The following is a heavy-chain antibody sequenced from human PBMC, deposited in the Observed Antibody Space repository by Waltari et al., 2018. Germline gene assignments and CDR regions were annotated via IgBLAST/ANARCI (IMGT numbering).Heavy chain of an antibody. CDR1: GDTFSNFA. CDR2: IIPSFNTS. CDR3: ATGGILETTQHSFDV. V-gene: IGHV1-69*15. Sequence: QVPLVQSGAEVKKPGSSVKVSCTAPGDTFSNFAINWVRQAPAQGLEWMGRIIPSFNTSNYAQKFQGRVTITADESTSTAYMELSSLRSEDTAVYYCATGGILETTQHSFDVWGQGTKVTVSS. J-gene: IGHJ3*01. D-gene: IGHD1-1*01.